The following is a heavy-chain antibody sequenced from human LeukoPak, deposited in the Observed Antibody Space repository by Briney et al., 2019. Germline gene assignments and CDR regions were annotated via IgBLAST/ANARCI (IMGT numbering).Heavy chain of an antibody. V-gene: IGHV4-34*01. Sequence: PSETLSLTCAVYGGSFSGYYWSWIRQPPGKGLEWIWEINHSGTTNYNPSLKSRVTISADTSKNQFSLKLSSVTAADTAVYYCARLHCSSTSCHFDYWGQGTLVTVSS. CDR3: ARLHCSSTSCHFDY. CDR1: GGSFSGYY. CDR2: INHSGTT. J-gene: IGHJ4*02. D-gene: IGHD2-2*01.